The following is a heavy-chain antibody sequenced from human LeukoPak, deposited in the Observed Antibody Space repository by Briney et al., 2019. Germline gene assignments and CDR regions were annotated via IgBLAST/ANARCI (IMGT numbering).Heavy chain of an antibody. CDR2: IKHDGTDK. V-gene: IGHV3-7*01. CDR3: AKDPYYYDDRGYYSALDS. CDR1: GFTFSNYW. Sequence: SGGSLRLSCAASGFTFSNYWMSWVRQAPGKGLEWVANIKHDGTDKYYVDSVKGRFTISRDNAKNSLFLQMNSLRAEDTAVYYCAKDPYYYDDRGYYSALDSWGQGTLVTVSS. J-gene: IGHJ4*02. D-gene: IGHD3-22*01.